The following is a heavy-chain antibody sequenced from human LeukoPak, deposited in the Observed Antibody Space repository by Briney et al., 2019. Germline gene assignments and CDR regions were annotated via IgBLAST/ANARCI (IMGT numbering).Heavy chain of an antibody. CDR1: GGSISSGSYY. Sequence: SSETLSLTCTVSGGSISSGSYYWRWIRQPAGKGLEWIGRIYTSGSTNYNPSLKSRVTISVDTSKNQFSLKLSSVTAADTAVYYCARGYYYMDVWGKGTTVTISS. V-gene: IGHV4-61*02. CDR3: ARGYYYMDV. CDR2: IYTSGST. J-gene: IGHJ6*03.